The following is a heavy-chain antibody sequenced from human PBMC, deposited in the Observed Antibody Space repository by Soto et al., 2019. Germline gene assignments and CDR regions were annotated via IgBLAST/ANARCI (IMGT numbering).Heavy chain of an antibody. J-gene: IGHJ6*02. Sequence: QLQLEQSGPEVKKPGSSVKVSCKASGRSFSSDGDSWVRQAPGQGLEWMGGIIPVFGNTKYVQRFQGRLTITADKSTSTVYMEMSSLSSDDTAVYFCARGQYYSSGSAATSYFYFGIDVWGQGTTVIVSS. CDR2: IIPVFGNT. CDR1: GRSFSSDG. V-gene: IGHV1-69*06. CDR3: ARGQYYSSGSAATSYFYFGIDV. D-gene: IGHD3-10*01.